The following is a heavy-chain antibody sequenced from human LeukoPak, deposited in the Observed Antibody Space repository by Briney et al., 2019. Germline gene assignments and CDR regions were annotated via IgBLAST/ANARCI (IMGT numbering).Heavy chain of an antibody. CDR2: TKKDGSEK. J-gene: IGHJ4*02. D-gene: IGHD3-3*01. CDR1: GFTFSSYW. Sequence: GGSLRLSCAASGFTFSSYWMSWVRQAPGKGLEWVANTKKDGSEKYHVDSVKGRFTISRDNAKNSLYLQMNSLRVEDTAVYYCARENDFWRWGQGTLVTVSS. V-gene: IGHV3-7*01. CDR3: ARENDFWR.